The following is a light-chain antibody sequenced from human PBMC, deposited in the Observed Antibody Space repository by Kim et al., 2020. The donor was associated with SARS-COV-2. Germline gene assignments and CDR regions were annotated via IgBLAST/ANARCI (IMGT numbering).Light chain of an antibody. V-gene: IGLV2-23*02. CDR1: SSDIGTYNV. Sequence: GQSITISCTGTSSDIGTYNVVSWYQQHPREAPKVIIYEVNKRPSEVSNRFSGSKSGNTASLTISGLQAEDEADYYCCSYTYSGTWVFGGGTQLTVL. CDR3: CSYTYSGTWV. J-gene: IGLJ3*02. CDR2: EVN.